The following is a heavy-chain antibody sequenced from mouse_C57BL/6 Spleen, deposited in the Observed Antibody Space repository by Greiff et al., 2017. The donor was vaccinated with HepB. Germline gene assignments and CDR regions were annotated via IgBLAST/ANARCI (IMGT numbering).Heavy chain of an antibody. J-gene: IGHJ3*01. CDR2: IDPDTGGT. CDR1: GYTFTDYE. D-gene: IGHD2-3*01. CDR3: TRSDDGYYRYWFAY. V-gene: IGHV1-15*01. Sequence: QVQLQQSGAELVRPGASVTLSCKASGYTFTDYEMHWVKQTPVHGLEWIGAIDPDTGGTAYNQKFKGKAILTADKSSSTAYMELRSLTSEDSAVYYCTRSDDGYYRYWFAYWGQGTLVTVSA.